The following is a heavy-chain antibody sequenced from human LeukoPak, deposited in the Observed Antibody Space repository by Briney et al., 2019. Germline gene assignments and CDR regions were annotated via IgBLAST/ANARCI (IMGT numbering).Heavy chain of an antibody. V-gene: IGHV1-3*01. J-gene: IGHJ4*02. D-gene: IGHD6-13*01. CDR2: INAGNGNT. Sequence: ASVEVSCKASGYTFTSYAMHWVRQAPGQRLEWMGWINAGNGNTKYSQKFQGRVTIIRDTSASTAYMELSSLRSEDTAVYYCARGPGYSSSWGIDYWGQGTLVTVSS. CDR1: GYTFTSYA. CDR3: ARGPGYSSSWGIDY.